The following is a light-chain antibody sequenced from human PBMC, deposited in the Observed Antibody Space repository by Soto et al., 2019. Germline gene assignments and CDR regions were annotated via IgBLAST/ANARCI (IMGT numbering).Light chain of an antibody. CDR2: WAS. J-gene: IGKJ1*01. CDR3: QQYYNTGA. Sequence: DIVMTQSPDSLAVSLGERATINCKSSQSVLYSSNNKNYLAWYQQKPGQPPKLLIYWASTRESGVPDRFSGSGSGTDFTLTISSLQAEDVAVYYCQQYYNTGAFGQGPKVEIK. CDR1: QSVLYSSNNKNY. V-gene: IGKV4-1*01.